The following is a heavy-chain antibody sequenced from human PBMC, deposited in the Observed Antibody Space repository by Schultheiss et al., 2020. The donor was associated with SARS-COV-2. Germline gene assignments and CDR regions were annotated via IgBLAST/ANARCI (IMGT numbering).Heavy chain of an antibody. Sequence: ASVKVSCKASGYTFTGYYMHWVRQAPGQGLEWMGWINPNSGGTNYAQKFQGRVTMTRDTSISTAYMELSRLRSDDTAVYYCARERSLMGYPAWFDPWGQGTLVTVSS. V-gene: IGHV1-2*02. J-gene: IGHJ5*02. CDR2: INPNSGGT. CDR3: ARERSLMGYPAWFDP. CDR1: GYTFTGYY. D-gene: IGHD5-18*01.